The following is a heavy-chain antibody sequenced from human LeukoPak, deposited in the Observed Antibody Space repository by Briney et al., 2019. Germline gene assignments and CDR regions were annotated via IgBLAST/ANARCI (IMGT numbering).Heavy chain of an antibody. J-gene: IGHJ4*02. CDR1: GFTFSNYA. Sequence: GGSLRLSCAASGFTFSNYAMSWVRQAPGKGLEWLSAISGPAGSWDYADVVKGRFTISRDHSKNTLFLQMNSLSPEDTAIYYCAKKVGLVSAPLYYFDVWGQGTLVTVSS. CDR3: AKKVGLVSAPLYYFDV. V-gene: IGHV3-23*01. CDR2: ISGPAGSW. D-gene: IGHD5/OR15-5a*01.